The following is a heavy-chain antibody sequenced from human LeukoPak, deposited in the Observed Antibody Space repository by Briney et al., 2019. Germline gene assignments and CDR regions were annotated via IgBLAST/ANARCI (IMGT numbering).Heavy chain of an antibody. Sequence: PGRSLRLSCAASGFTFSSYVMHWVRQAPGKGLEWVAFIRYDGSNKYYADSVKGRFTISRDNAKESLFLQMNSLRPEDTALYYCASLKIRRIGNAFDIWGQGTMVTVSS. CDR3: ASLKIRRIGNAFDI. D-gene: IGHD1-1*01. CDR2: IRYDGSNK. J-gene: IGHJ3*02. CDR1: GFTFSSYV. V-gene: IGHV3-33*03.